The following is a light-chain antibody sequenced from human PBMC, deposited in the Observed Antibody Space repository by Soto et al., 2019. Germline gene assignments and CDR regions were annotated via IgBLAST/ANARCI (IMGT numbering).Light chain of an antibody. V-gene: IGKV1-5*01. CDR2: DAS. CDR3: QHYDSYSWT. CDR1: QRISTW. J-gene: IGKJ1*01. Sequence: DIQMTQSPSTLSASVGDTVTITCRASQRISTWLAWYQQKPGKAPKVLIYDASRLESGVPSRFSGSGSGTEFTLTISILQPDDFAAYYCQHYDSYSWTFGQGTKVEI.